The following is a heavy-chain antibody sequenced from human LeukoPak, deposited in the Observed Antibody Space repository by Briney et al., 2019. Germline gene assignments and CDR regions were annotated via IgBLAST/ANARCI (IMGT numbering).Heavy chain of an antibody. V-gene: IGHV3-23*01. Sequence: GGSLRLSCAASRFTSSGYAMSWVRQAPGKGLEWVSAISGSGDNTYYADSVKGRFTIFRDNSKNTLYLQMNSLRAEDTAVYYCANSEAWGQGTLVTVSS. J-gene: IGHJ4*02. CDR1: RFTSSGYA. CDR3: ANSEA. CDR2: ISGSGDNT.